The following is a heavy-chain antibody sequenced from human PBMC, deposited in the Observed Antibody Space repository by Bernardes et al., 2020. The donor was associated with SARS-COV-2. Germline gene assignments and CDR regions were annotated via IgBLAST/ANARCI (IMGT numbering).Heavy chain of an antibody. V-gene: IGHV4-4*02. CDR2: IYHSGST. J-gene: IGHJ4*02. CDR3: ARELSWGITTVVPYYFDY. CDR1: GGSISSSNW. D-gene: IGHD4-17*01. Sequence: SETLSLTCAVSGGSISSSNWWSWVRQPPGKGLEWIGEIYHSGSTNYNPSLKSRVTISVDKSKNQFSLKLSSVTAADTAVYYCARELSWGITTVVPYYFDYWGQGTLVTVSS.